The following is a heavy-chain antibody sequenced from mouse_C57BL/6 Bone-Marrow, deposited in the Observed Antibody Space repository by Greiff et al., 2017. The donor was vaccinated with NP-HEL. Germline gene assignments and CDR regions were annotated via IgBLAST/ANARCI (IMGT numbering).Heavy chain of an antibody. CDR3: TRAQLGPRRDAMDY. CDR1: GYTFTDYE. J-gene: IGHJ4*01. D-gene: IGHD2-12*01. V-gene: IGHV1-15*01. Sequence: QVQLQQSGAELVRPGASVTLSCKASGYTFTDYEMHWVKQTPVHGLEWIGAIDPETGGTAYNQKFKGKAILTADKSSSTAYMELRSLTSEDSAVYYCTRAQLGPRRDAMDYWGQGTSVTVSS. CDR2: IDPETGGT.